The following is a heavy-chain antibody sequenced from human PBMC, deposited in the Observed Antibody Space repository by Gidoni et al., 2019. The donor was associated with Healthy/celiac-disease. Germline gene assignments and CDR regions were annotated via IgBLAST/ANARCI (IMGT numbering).Heavy chain of an antibody. D-gene: IGHD3-3*01. V-gene: IGHV3-33*01. J-gene: IGHJ3*02. CDR2: IWYDVSNK. CDR3: ARDLEWPSGAFDI. Sequence: LEWVAVIWYDVSNKYYADSVKGRFTISRDNSKTTLYRQMNSLRAEDTAVYYCARDLEWPSGAFDIWGQGTMVTVSS.